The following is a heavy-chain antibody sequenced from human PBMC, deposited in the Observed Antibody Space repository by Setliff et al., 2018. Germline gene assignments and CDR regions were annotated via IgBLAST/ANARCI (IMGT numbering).Heavy chain of an antibody. CDR1: GFTLSPFA. CDR2: ISGSGTST. V-gene: IGHV3-23*01. Sequence: PGGSLRLSCAASGFTLSPFAMSWVRQSPGKGLEWVSGISGSGTSTNFADSVKGRFTISRDNFKNTLYLQMTSLRTDDTALYYCATARRGYQYGSGSLFDDWGQGTQVTVSS. D-gene: IGHD3-10*01. CDR3: ATARRGYQYGSGSLFDD. J-gene: IGHJ4*02.